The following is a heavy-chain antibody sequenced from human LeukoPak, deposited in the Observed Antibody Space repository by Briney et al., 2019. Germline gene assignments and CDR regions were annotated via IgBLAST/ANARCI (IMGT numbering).Heavy chain of an antibody. CDR3: ARRGGSWWAGYLDY. CDR2: IYYSGST. CDR1: GGSISSSSYY. J-gene: IGHJ4*02. Sequence: PSETLSLTCTVSGGSISSSSYYWGWIRQPPGKGLEWIGSIYYSGSTYYNPSLKSRVTMSVDTSKNQFSLKLNSVTAADTAVYYCARRGGSWWAGYLDYWGQGTLVTVSS. V-gene: IGHV4-39*01. D-gene: IGHD6-13*01.